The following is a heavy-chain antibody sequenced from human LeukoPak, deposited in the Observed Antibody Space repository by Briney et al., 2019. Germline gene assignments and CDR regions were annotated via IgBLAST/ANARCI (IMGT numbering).Heavy chain of an antibody. CDR3: ARRGAAGHFDY. CDR1: GGSISSSSYY. V-gene: IGHV4-39*07. CDR2: IYYSGST. J-gene: IGHJ4*02. Sequence: PSETLSLTCTVSGGSISSSSYYWGWIRRPPGKGLEWIGSIYYSGSTYYNPSLKSRVTISVDTSKNQFSLKLSSVTAADTAVYYCARRGAAGHFDYWGQGTLVTVSS. D-gene: IGHD6-13*01.